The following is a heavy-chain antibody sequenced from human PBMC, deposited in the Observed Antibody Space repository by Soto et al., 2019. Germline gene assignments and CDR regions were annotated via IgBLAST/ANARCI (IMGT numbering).Heavy chain of an antibody. CDR2: IYYNGST. V-gene: IGHV4-39*01. CDR1: GGSISSSSYY. D-gene: IGHD3-3*01. CDR3: ARGYYDFSTGYYLGFDP. Sequence: QLQLQESGPGLVKPSETLSLTCTVSGGSISSSSYYWGWIRQPPGKGLEWIGSIYYNGSTYYNPSLKSRVTISVDTSKNQFSLKLNSVTAPDTAVYSCARGYYDFSTGYYLGFDPWGQGTLVTVSS. J-gene: IGHJ5*02.